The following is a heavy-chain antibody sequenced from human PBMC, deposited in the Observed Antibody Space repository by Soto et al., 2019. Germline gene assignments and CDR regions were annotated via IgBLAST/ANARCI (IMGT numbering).Heavy chain of an antibody. J-gene: IGHJ4*02. D-gene: IGHD3-22*01. CDR2: IYYSGST. V-gene: IGHV4-39*01. CDR3: ARNRGGFTYYYDSSGYNFDY. CDR1: GGSISSSSYY. Sequence: SETLSLTCTVSGGSISSSSYYWGWIRQPPGKGLEWIGSIYYSGSTYYNPSLKSRVTISVDTSKNQFSLKLSSVTAADTAVYYCARNRGGFTYYYDSSGYNFDYWGQGTLVTVSS.